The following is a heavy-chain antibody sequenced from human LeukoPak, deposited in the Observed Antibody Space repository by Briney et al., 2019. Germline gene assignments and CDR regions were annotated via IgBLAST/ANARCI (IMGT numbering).Heavy chain of an antibody. CDR1: GGTFSSYA. Sequence: ASVKVSCKASGGTFSSYAISWVRQAPGQGLEWMGWINPNSGGTNYAQKFQGRVTMTRDTSISTAYMELSRLRSDGTAVYYCARDRVSMWTGFRDAFDIWGQGTMVTVSS. D-gene: IGHD1-14*01. CDR3: ARDRVSMWTGFRDAFDI. CDR2: INPNSGGT. J-gene: IGHJ3*02. V-gene: IGHV1-2*02.